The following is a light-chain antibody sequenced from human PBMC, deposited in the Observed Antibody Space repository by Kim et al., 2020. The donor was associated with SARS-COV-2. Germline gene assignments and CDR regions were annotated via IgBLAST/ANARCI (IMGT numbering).Light chain of an antibody. CDR3: QQYGSSP. J-gene: IGKJ2*01. V-gene: IGKV3-20*01. Sequence: SLAPGERATAACRASKSVSSSYLAWYQQKPGQAPRLLIYGADSRATGIPDRFSGSGSGTDFTLTISRLEPEDFAVYYCQQYGSSPFGQGTKLEI. CDR1: KSVSSSY. CDR2: GAD.